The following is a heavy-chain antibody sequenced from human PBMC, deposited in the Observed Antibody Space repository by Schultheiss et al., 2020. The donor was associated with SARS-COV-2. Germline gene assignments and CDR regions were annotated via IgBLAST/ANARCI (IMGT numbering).Heavy chain of an antibody. CDR2: FDHEEGET. J-gene: IGHJ5*02. D-gene: IGHD6-13*01. CDR3: ARDLGIPPTGNWFDP. Sequence: ASVKVSCKVSGYTLSELSMHWVRQAPGKGLEWMGGFDHEEGETIYAQKFQGRVTITRDTSASTAYMELSSLRSEDTAVYYCARDLGIPPTGNWFDPWGQGTLVTVSS. CDR1: GYTLSELS. V-gene: IGHV1-24*01.